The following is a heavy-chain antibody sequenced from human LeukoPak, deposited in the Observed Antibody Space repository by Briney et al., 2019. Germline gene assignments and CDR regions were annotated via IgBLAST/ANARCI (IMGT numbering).Heavy chain of an antibody. CDR1: GFTFSSYW. V-gene: IGHV3-7*01. J-gene: IGHJ4*02. D-gene: IGHD6-13*01. CDR3: ARSYSSSWYKRGHPENFDY. Sequence: GGSLRLSCAASGFTFSSYWMSWVRQAPGKGLEWVANIKQDGSEKYYVDSVKGRFTISRDNAKNSLYLQMNSLRAEDTAVYYCARSYSSSWYKRGHPENFDYWGQGTLVTVSS. CDR2: IKQDGSEK.